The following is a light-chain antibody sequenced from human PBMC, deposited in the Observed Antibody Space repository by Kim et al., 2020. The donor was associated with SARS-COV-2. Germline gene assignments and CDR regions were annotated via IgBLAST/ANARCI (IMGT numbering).Light chain of an antibody. J-gene: IGKJ4*01. V-gene: IGKV3-15*01. CDR2: GAS. CDR3: QQKHYWPLT. CDR1: ETIYND. Sequence: VMTQSPATLSVSPGERATLSCRASETIYNDLAWYQQKPGRAPRPLIYGASTRATGVPARFSGSGSGTDFTLTISSLQAEDFAIYFCQQKHYWPLTFGGGTKVDIK.